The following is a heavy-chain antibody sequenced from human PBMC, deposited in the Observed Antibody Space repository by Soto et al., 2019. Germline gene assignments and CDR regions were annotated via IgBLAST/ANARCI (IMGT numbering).Heavy chain of an antibody. V-gene: IGHV4-39*07. CDR2: INHSGST. Sequence: SETLSLTCTVSGGSISSSSYYWGWIRQPPGKGLEWIGEINHSGSTNYNPSLKSRVTISVDTSKNQFSLKLSSVTAADTAVYYCGRLEGLATISYYFDYWGQGALVTVSS. J-gene: IGHJ4*02. D-gene: IGHD3-9*01. CDR3: GRLEGLATISYYFDY. CDR1: GGSISSSSYY.